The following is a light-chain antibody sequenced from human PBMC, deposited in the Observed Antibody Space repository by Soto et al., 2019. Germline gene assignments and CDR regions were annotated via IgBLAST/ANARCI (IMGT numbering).Light chain of an antibody. CDR2: DAS. CDR1: QTISTW. V-gene: IGKV1-5*01. CDR3: QQSETYPLT. J-gene: IGKJ5*01. Sequence: DSQMTQSPSTLSASVGDRVTINCRASQTISTWLAWYQHKQGKAPNLLIYDASTLMSGVPSRFSGSGSGTEFTITISSLQPGDFETYYCQQSETYPLTFGQGTRLEIK.